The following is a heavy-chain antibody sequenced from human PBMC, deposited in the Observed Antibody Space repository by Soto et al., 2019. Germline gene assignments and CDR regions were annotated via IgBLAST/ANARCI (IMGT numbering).Heavy chain of an antibody. J-gene: IGHJ4*02. Sequence: GGSLRLSCAASGFTFSRYWMSWVRQAPGKGLEWVANIKQDGSETYYVDSLKGRFSISRDNAKNSLYLQMNSLRAEDTAVYYCARGTYSSGWYPDYFDYWGQGTPVTVSS. CDR3: ARGTYSSGWYPDYFDY. CDR1: GFTFSRYW. CDR2: IKQDGSET. V-gene: IGHV3-7*03. D-gene: IGHD6-19*01.